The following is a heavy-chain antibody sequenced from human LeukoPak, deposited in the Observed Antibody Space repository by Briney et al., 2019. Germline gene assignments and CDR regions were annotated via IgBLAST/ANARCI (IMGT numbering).Heavy chain of an antibody. CDR3: ARALGCSSTSCYAFGMDV. CDR2: ISYDGSNK. Sequence: GGSLRLSCAASGFTFSSYAMHWARQAPGKGLEWVAVISYDGSNKYYADSVKGRFTISRDNSKNTLYLQMNSLRAEDTAVYYCARALGCSSTSCYAFGMDVWGQGTTVTVSS. D-gene: IGHD2-2*01. J-gene: IGHJ6*02. CDR1: GFTFSSYA. V-gene: IGHV3-30*04.